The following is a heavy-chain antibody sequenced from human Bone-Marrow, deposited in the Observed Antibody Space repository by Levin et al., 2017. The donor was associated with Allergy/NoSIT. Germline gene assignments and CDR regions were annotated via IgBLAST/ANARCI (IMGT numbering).Heavy chain of an antibody. CDR1: GFTFSDHA. D-gene: IGHD6-13*01. J-gene: IGHJ5*02. CDR3: AKGFGSSWRFNWFGP. CDR2: ISGSGIST. V-gene: IGHV3-23*01. Sequence: GESLKISCAASGFTFSDHAMNWVRQAPGKGLEWVSTISGSGISTYYADSVKGRFTISRDNSKNTLHLQMNSLGADDTAVYYCAKGFGSSWRFNWFGPWGQGTQVNVSS.